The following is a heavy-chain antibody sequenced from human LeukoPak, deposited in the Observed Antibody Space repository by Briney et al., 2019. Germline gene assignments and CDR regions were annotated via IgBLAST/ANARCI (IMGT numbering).Heavy chain of an antibody. V-gene: IGHV3-30*18. CDR3: AKDFGYDSGTYLEQ. J-gene: IGHJ4*02. CDR2: ISYDGSKK. D-gene: IGHD3-10*01. Sequence: GSLRLPCAAAGFTFSSYSMHWVRQAPGKGLEWVAVISYDGSKKYYPESVRGRFTITRDNSKNTLFLQMSSLRAEDTALYYCAKDFGYDSGTYLEQWGQGTLVTVSS. CDR1: GFTFSSYS.